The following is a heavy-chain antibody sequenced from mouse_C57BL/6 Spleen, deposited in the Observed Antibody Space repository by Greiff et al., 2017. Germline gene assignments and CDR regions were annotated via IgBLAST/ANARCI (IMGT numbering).Heavy chain of an antibody. Sequence: EVQLQESGPGLVKPSQSLSLTCSVTGYSITSGYYWNWIRQFPGNKLEWMGYISYDGSNNYNPSLKNRISITRDTSKNQFFLKLNSVTTEDTATYYCAREDYYGRGAMDYWGQGTSVTVSS. J-gene: IGHJ4*01. CDR1: GYSITSGYY. V-gene: IGHV3-6*01. CDR2: ISYDGSN. D-gene: IGHD1-1*01. CDR3: AREDYYGRGAMDY.